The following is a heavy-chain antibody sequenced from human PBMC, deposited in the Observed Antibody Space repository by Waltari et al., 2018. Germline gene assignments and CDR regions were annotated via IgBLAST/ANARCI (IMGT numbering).Heavy chain of an antibody. Sequence: QVQLVESGGGVVQPGESLRLSCAASGLSFSAYGLPWVRQVPGKGREWVAFIRYDGRNKYYADSVKGRFTISKDNSKNTLYLQMSSLRLEDTAVYYCAKGDSGSADYWGQGTLVTVSS. CDR2: IRYDGRNK. D-gene: IGHD3-10*01. J-gene: IGHJ4*02. CDR1: GLSFSAYG. V-gene: IGHV3-30*02. CDR3: AKGDSGSADY.